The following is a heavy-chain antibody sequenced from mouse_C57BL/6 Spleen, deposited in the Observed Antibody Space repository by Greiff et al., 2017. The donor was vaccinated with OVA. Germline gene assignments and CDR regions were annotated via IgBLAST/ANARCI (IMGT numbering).Heavy chain of an antibody. CDR2: ISSGSSHI. CDR1: GFTFSDYG. Sequence: EVMLVESGGGLVKPGGSLKLSCAASGFTFSDYGMHWVRQAPEKGLEWVAYISSGSSHIYYDDTVKGRFTISRDNAKNTLFLQMTSLRAEDTAMYYCARSLYDYDEYFDVWGTGTTVTVSS. D-gene: IGHD2-4*01. V-gene: IGHV5-17*01. J-gene: IGHJ1*03. CDR3: ARSLYDYDEYFDV.